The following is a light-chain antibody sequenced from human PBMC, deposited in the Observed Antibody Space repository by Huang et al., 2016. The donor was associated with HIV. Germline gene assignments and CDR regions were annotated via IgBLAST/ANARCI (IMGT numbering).Light chain of an antibody. V-gene: IGKV2-28*01. J-gene: IGKJ1*01. CDR3: IQALQTPWT. CDR2: LNS. CDR1: QSLLHSNGYNY. Sequence: DIVVTQSPLSLPVTPGEPASISCRSSQSLLHSNGYNYLHWYLQKPGQSPQLLIYLNSNRASGVPDRVSGSGSGTDFTLRISKVEAEDVGVYYCIQALQTPWTFGQGTKVEI.